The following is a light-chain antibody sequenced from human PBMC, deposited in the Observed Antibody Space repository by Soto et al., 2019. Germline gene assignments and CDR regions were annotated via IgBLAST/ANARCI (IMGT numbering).Light chain of an antibody. CDR3: QQYYSSWT. J-gene: IGKJ1*01. Sequence: EIVLTQSPGNLSLSPGERATLSCRASQSISSTFLAWYQHKPGQAPRVLIYGASRRATGIPDRFSGSGSGTDFTLTISRLEPEDFALYYCQQYYSSWTFGQGTKVEMK. CDR1: QSISSTF. V-gene: IGKV3-20*01. CDR2: GAS.